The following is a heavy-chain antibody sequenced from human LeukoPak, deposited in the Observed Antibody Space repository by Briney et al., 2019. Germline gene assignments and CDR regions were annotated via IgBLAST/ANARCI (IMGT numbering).Heavy chain of an antibody. V-gene: IGHV4-59*01. D-gene: IGHD3-10*01. CDR3: ARDRYGSGSY. CDR1: GGSISSYY. Sequence: SETLSLTCTVSGGSISSYYWSWIRQPPGKGLEWIGYIYYSGSTNYNPSLKSRVTISVDTSKNQFSLKLSSVTAADTAVYYCARDRYGSGSYWGQGTLVTVSS. J-gene: IGHJ4*02. CDR2: IYYSGST.